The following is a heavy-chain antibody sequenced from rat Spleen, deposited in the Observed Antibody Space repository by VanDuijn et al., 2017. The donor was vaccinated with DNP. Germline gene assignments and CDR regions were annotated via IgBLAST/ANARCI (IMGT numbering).Heavy chain of an antibody. J-gene: IGHJ4*01. D-gene: IGHD1-4*01. CDR2: IGYSGST. V-gene: IGHV3-1*01. CDR3: ARWPGYNPPYAMDA. CDR1: GYSITSNY. Sequence: EVQLQESGPGLVKPSQSLSLTCLVTGYSITSNYWGWIRKFPGNKMEWIGHIGYSGSTTYNPSLKSRISITRDTSKKQFFLQVNSVTTEDTATYHCARWPGYNPPYAMDAWGQGTSVTVSS.